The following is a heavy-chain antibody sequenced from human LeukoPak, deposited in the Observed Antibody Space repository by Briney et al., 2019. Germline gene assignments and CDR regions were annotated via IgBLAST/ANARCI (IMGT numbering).Heavy chain of an antibody. J-gene: IGHJ4*02. D-gene: IGHD1-14*01. CDR3: ATSKPTFDY. CDR1: GXTFSDYY. CDR2: ITSGSSYT. Sequence: GGSLRLSCAASGXTFSDYYMSWIRQAPGKGLEWVSYITSGSSYTNYADSVKGRFTISRDNAKNSLYLQMNSLRAEDTAVYYCATSKPTFDYWGQGTLVTVSS. V-gene: IGHV3-11*03.